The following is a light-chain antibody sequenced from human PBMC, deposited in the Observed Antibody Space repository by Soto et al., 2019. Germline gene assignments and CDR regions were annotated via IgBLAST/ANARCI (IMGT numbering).Light chain of an antibody. CDR2: FDD. CDR3: AVWDDSVNGPV. J-gene: IGLJ3*02. V-gene: IGLV1-36*01. Sequence: QSALTQPPSVSAAPRQRVTISCSGSNSNIGNNAVNWYQHLPGKAPKLLIHFDDRVPSGVSDRFSGSKSGTSASLAISGLQSEDEGNYYCAVWDDSVNGPVFGGGTKVTVL. CDR1: NSNIGNNA.